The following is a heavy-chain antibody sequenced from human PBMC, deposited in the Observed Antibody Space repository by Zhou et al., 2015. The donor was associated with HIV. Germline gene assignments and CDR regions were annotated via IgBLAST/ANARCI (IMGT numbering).Heavy chain of an antibody. CDR1: GDTFSSYS. J-gene: IGHJ4*02. D-gene: IGHD6-19*01. Sequence: QVQLLQSGAEVKKPDSSVRVSCKGSGDTFSSYSISWVRQAPGQGLEWMGRIIPLFGTPEYAQKFQGRVTISADEYTNTAYMELSSLRSEDTAVYYCARGSGPVAGIQYYFDYWGQGTLVTVSS. V-gene: IGHV1-69*01. CDR3: ARGSGPVAGIQYYFDY. CDR2: IIPLFGTP.